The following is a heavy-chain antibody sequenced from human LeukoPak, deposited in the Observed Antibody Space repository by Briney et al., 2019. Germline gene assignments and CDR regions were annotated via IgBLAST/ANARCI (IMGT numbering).Heavy chain of an antibody. D-gene: IGHD2-8*02. V-gene: IGHV1-46*01. CDR1: GYTFTGYY. J-gene: IGHJ4*02. Sequence: GASVKVSCKASGYTFTGYYMHWVRQAPGQGLEWMGLINPSGGSTRYAQKFQGRVTMTRDMSTSTVYMELSSLRSEDTAVYYCARGTEASWYFDYWGQGTLVTVSS. CDR3: ARGTEASWYFDY. CDR2: INPSGGST.